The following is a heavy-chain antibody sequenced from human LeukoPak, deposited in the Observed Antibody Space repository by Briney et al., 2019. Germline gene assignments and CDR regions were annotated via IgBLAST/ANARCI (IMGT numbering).Heavy chain of an antibody. D-gene: IGHD2-15*01. Sequence: SETLSLTCTVSGGSISSSSYYWGWIRQPPGKGLEWIGSIYHSGSTYYNPSLKSRVTISVDTSKNQFSLKLSSVTAADTAVYYCASLYCSGGSCYDGKVYWGQGTLVTVSS. CDR3: ASLYCSGGSCYDGKVY. CDR1: GGSISSSSYY. CDR2: IYHSGST. V-gene: IGHV4-39*07. J-gene: IGHJ4*02.